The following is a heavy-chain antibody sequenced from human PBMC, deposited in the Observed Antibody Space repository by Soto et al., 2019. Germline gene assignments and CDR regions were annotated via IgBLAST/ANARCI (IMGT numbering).Heavy chain of an antibody. CDR2: INQGGSQK. CDR3: ASWADAADEDYFHH. CDR1: GFRFSSSW. Sequence: GGSLRLSCAGSGFRFSSSWMSWIRQAPGKGLEWVAHINQGGSQKYYVDSAKGRFTISRDNAKTSLYLQMNNLRAEDTATYYCASWADAADEDYFHHWGQGTLVTVSS. D-gene: IGHD3-16*01. V-gene: IGHV3-7*03. J-gene: IGHJ1*01.